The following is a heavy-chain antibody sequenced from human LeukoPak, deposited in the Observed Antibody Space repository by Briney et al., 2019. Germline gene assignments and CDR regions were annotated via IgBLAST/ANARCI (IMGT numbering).Heavy chain of an antibody. V-gene: IGHV3-48*03. J-gene: IGHJ4*02. D-gene: IGHD5-24*01. CDR3: AVATIKDCFDY. CDR1: GFTFSSYE. CDR2: ISSSGSTI. Sequence: GGSLRLSCAASGFTFSSYEMNWVRQAPGKGLEWVSYISSSGSTIYYADSVKGRFTISRDNAKNSLYLQMNSLRAEDTAVYYCAVATIKDCFDYWGQGTLVTVSS.